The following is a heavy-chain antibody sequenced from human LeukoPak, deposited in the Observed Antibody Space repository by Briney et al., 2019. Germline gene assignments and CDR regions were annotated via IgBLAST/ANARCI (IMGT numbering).Heavy chain of an antibody. CDR1: GGSISSYY. V-gene: IGHV4-59*01. J-gene: IGHJ5*02. CDR3: ARGRMDSSGYYYFWFDP. CDR2: IYYSGST. Sequence: TSETLSLTCTVSGGSISSYYWSWIRQLPGKGLEWIGYIYYSGSTNYNPSLKSRVTISVDTSKNQFSLKLSSVTAADTAVYYCARGRMDSSGYYYFWFDPWGQGTLVTVSS. D-gene: IGHD3-22*01.